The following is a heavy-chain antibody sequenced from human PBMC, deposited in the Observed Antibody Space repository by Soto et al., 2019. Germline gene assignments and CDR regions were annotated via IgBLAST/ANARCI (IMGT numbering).Heavy chain of an antibody. CDR2: ISWNSGSR. CDR3: ARDPVAGKKMYNWFDP. J-gene: IGHJ5*02. V-gene: IGHV3-9*01. Sequence: EVQLVESGGGLVQPGRSLRLSCAASGFTFDDYAMHWVRQTPGKGLEWVSGISWNSGSRGYADSVKGRFTISRDNAKDSLYLQMDSLRAEDTAVYYCARDPVAGKKMYNWFDPWGQGTLVTVSS. CDR1: GFTFDDYA. D-gene: IGHD6-19*01.